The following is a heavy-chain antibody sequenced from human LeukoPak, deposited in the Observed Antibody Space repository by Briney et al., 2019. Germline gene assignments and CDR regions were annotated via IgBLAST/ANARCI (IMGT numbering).Heavy chain of an antibody. Sequence: PGGSLRLSCAASGFCISDYWMNWVRLVPGKGLEWVANINEDGTIQDYVASVRGRFTISRNSAKNSLYLQMNSLGAEDTAVYYCASRESSMARSHWGHGTLVTVSS. V-gene: IGHV3-7*01. CDR2: INEDGTIQ. J-gene: IGHJ4*01. CDR1: GFCISDYW. D-gene: IGHD3-10*01. CDR3: ASRESSMARSH.